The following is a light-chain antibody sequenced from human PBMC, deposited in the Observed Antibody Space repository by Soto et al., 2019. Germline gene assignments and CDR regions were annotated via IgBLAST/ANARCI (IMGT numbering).Light chain of an antibody. J-gene: IGKJ1*01. V-gene: IGKV3-15*01. Sequence: EKVMTQSPATLSVSPVEIGTLSCRASQSVSSTLAWYQQKPGQAPRLLFYGASTRATGLPARFSGTGSGTEFTLTISGLEPEDFAVYYCQQYGSSLTWTFGQGTKVDIK. CDR3: QQYGSSLTWT. CDR2: GAS. CDR1: QSVSST.